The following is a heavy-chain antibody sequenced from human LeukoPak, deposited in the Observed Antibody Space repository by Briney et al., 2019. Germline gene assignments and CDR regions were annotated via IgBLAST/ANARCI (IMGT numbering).Heavy chain of an antibody. CDR3: ARDGYDFWSGRDHANWFDP. Sequence: GASVKVSCKASGYTFTSYYMHWVRQAPGQGLEWMGIINPSGGSTSYAQKFQGRVTMTRDTSTSTVYMELSSLRSEDTAVYYCARDGYDFWSGRDHANWFDPWGQGTLVTVSS. CDR2: INPSGGST. J-gene: IGHJ5*02. D-gene: IGHD3-3*01. CDR1: GYTFTSYY. V-gene: IGHV1-46*01.